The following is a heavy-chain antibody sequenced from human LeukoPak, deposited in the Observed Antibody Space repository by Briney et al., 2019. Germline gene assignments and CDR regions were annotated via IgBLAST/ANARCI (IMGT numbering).Heavy chain of an antibody. Sequence: ASVKVSCKSSGYTFTNYAMHWVRQAPGQGPEWMGWINTGNGNTEYSQKIQGRVTITRDTSASTAYMELYSLRSEDTAVYYCARDCVPNNPGYQPFDYWGQGTLVTVSS. CDR2: INTGNGNT. J-gene: IGHJ4*02. V-gene: IGHV1-3*04. CDR1: GYTFTNYA. CDR3: ARDCVPNNPGYQPFDY. D-gene: IGHD1-14*01.